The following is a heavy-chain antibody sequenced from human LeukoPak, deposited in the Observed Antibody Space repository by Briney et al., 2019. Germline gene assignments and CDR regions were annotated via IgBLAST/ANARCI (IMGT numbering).Heavy chain of an antibody. V-gene: IGHV3-7*01. CDR3: ASSHDSSGND. J-gene: IGHJ4*02. CDR2: IRKDGSVT. D-gene: IGHD3-22*01. CDR1: GFNFGTYW. Sequence: GGSLRLSCAASGFNFGTYWMSWVRQAPGKGLEWLAYIRKDGSVTFYVDSVKGRFTISRDNAKSSLYLQINSLRVEDTAVYYCASSHDSSGNDWGQGTLVTVSS.